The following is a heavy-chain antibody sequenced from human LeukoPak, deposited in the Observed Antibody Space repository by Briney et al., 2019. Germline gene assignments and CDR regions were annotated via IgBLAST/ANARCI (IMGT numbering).Heavy chain of an antibody. CDR2: VSISSGTI. V-gene: IGHV3-48*04. J-gene: IGHJ4*02. CDR1: GFTFRGHN. Sequence: GGSLRLSCAASGFTFRGHNMNWVRQAPGKGLEWISFVSISSGTIYYADSVNGRFRISRDNAKSSLDLEMNSLRAEDTALYYCARAMSTFGGVRNYFDSWGQGTLVTVSS. D-gene: IGHD3-16*01. CDR3: ARAMSTFGGVRNYFDS.